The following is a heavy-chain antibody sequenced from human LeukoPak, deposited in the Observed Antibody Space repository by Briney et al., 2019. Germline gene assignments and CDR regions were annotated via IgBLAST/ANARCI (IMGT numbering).Heavy chain of an antibody. CDR2: ISAYNGNT. J-gene: IGHJ4*02. Sequence: GASVKVSCKASGYTFTSYGISWVRQAPGQGLEWMGWISAYNGNTNYAQKLQGRVTMTTDTSTSTAYMELRGLRADDTAVYYCARDRQLQWFGEFNIDFDYWGQGTLVTVSS. CDR3: ARDRQLQWFGEFNIDFDY. D-gene: IGHD3-10*01. V-gene: IGHV1-18*01. CDR1: GYTFTSYG.